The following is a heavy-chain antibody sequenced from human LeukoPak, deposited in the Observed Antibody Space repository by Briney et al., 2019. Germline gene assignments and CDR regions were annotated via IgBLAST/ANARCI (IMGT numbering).Heavy chain of an antibody. CDR1: GGSISSGSYY. V-gene: IGHV4-61*02. CDR2: IYTSGST. D-gene: IGHD5-24*01. CDR3: GAQDGYNYDH. J-gene: IGHJ4*02. Sequence: SQTLSLTCTVSGGSISSGSYYWSWIRQPAGKGLEWIGRIYTSGSTNYNPSLKSRVTISVDTSKNQFSLKLSSVTAADTAVYYCGAQDGYNYDHWGQGTLVTVSS.